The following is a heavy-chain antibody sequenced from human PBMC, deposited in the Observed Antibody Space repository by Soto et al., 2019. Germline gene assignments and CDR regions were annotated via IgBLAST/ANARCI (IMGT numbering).Heavy chain of an antibody. CDR1: GDSISSTHW. J-gene: IGHJ4*02. CDR3: AALAPRIMVSIRPFPS. V-gene: IGHV4-4*02. D-gene: IGHD2-8*01. Sequence: VQLKQSGPRLARPSGTLSLTCVVSGDSISSTHWWTWVRQTPGKGLEWIGEVYHTGTTKYNPALKERVARSVDKASKQVSLNGKSVDAADTAVYSCAALAPRIMVSIRPFPSWGQGTVVTVSS. CDR2: VYHTGTT.